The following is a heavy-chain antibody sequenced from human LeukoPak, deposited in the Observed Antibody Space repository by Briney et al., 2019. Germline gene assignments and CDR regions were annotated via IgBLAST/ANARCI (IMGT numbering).Heavy chain of an antibody. CDR2: IRYDGSNK. D-gene: IGHD6-6*01. J-gene: IGHJ4*02. Sequence: GGSLRLSCAASGFTFSSYGMHWVRQAPGKGLEWVAFIRYDGSNKYYADSVKGRFTISRDNSKNTLYLQMNSLRAEDTAVYYCAKDQSSIAAEAHPTFDYWGQGTLVTVSS. CDR3: AKDQSSIAAEAHPTFDY. CDR1: GFTFSSYG. V-gene: IGHV3-30*02.